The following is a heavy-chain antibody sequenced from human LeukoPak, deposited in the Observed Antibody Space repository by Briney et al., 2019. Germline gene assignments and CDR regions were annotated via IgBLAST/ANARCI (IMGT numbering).Heavy chain of an antibody. V-gene: IGHV4-30-2*01. CDR1: GGSISSGGYS. CDR3: ARVPVLGQPEPSYYFDY. J-gene: IGHJ4*02. D-gene: IGHD1-14*01. CDR2: IYHSGST. Sequence: SETLSLTCAVSGGSISSGGYSWSWIRQPPGKGLEWIGYIYHSGSTYYNPSLKSRVTISVDTSKNQFSLKLSSVTAADTAVYYCARVPVLGQPEPSYYFDYWGQGTLVTVSS.